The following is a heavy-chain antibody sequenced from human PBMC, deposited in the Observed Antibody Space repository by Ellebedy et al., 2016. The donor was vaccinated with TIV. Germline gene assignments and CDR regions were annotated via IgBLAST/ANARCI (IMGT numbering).Heavy chain of an antibody. J-gene: IGHJ4*02. D-gene: IGHD3-16*01. V-gene: IGHV1-46*01. CDR3: AREPSVMITFGELRY. Sequence: ASVKVSXXASGYTFTSYYMHWVRQAPGQGLEWMGIINPSGGSTSYAQKFQGRVTMTRDTSTSTVYMELSSLRSEDTAVYYCAREPSVMITFGELRYWGQGTLVTVSS. CDR1: GYTFTSYY. CDR2: INPSGGST.